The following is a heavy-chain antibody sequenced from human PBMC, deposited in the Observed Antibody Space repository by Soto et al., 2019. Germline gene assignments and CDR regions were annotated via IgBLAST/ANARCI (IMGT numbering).Heavy chain of an antibody. Sequence: GGSLRLSCAASGFTFSSYAMSWVRQAPGKGLEWVSAISGSGGSTYYADSVKGRFTISRDNSKNTLYLQMNSLRAEDTAVYYCAKIVGSTSHRVTKQKNWFDPWGQGTLVTVSS. CDR2: ISGSGGST. CDR3: AKIVGSTSHRVTKQKNWFDP. V-gene: IGHV3-23*01. J-gene: IGHJ5*02. CDR1: GFTFSSYA. D-gene: IGHD2-2*01.